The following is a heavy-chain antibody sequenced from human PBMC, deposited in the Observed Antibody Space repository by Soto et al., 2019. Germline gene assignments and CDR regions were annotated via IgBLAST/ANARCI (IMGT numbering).Heavy chain of an antibody. D-gene: IGHD1-26*01. V-gene: IGHV4-59*08. Sequence: SETLSLTCTVSGGSISSYYWSWIRQPPGKGLEWIGYIYYSGSTNYNPSLKSRVTISVDTSKNQFSLKLNSMTAEDTAVYYCARGGPRGSCDYWGQGTLVTVSS. CDR3: ARGGPRGSCDY. CDR1: GGSISSYY. J-gene: IGHJ4*02. CDR2: IYYSGST.